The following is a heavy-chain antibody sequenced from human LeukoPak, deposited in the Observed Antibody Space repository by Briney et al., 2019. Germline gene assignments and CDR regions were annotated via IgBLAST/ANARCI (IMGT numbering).Heavy chain of an antibody. CDR2: ISGSGGST. CDR1: GFTFSSYA. Sequence: GGSLRLSCAASGFTFSSYAMSWVRQAPGKGVEWVSAISGSGGSTYYADSVKGRFTISRDNSKNTLYLQMNSLRAEDTAVYYCAKGRNSYYYDSSGYYYAGYFQHWGQGTLVTVSS. CDR3: AKGRNSYYYDSSGYYYAGYFQH. D-gene: IGHD3-22*01. V-gene: IGHV3-23*01. J-gene: IGHJ1*01.